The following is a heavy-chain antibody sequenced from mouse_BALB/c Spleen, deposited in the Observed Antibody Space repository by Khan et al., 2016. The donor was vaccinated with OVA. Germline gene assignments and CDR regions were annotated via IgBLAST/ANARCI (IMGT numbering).Heavy chain of an antibody. CDR2: INTHSGVP. V-gene: IGHV9-4*02. J-gene: IGHJ4*01. Sequence: QVQLKQSGPELKKSGETVRISCKASGYTFTTAGMQWVQKMPGKGLKWIGWINTHSGVPKYAEDFKGRFAFSLETSASTAYLQITNLKNEDTATYFCARGGAAYYRDDGGAMDYWGQGTSVTVSS. D-gene: IGHD2-14*01. CDR1: GYTFTTAG. CDR3: ARGGAAYYRDDGGAMDY.